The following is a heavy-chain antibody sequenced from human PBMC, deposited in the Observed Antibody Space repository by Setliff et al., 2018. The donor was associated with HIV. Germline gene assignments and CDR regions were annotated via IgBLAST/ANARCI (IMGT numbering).Heavy chain of an antibody. D-gene: IGHD2-2*01. Sequence: ASVKVSCKASGYTFSNYNINWVRQATGQGLEWMGWINPNIGNTGYAQKFQGRVTMARNTSISTAYMELSSLRSEDTAVYYCARGELGYCSITSCYAGWFDPWGLGTLVTVSS. V-gene: IGHV1-8*02. CDR2: INPNIGNT. CDR3: ARGELGYCSITSCYAGWFDP. CDR1: GYTFSNYN. J-gene: IGHJ5*02.